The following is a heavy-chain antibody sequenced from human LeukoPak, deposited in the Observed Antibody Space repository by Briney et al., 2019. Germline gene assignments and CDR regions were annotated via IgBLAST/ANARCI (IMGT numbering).Heavy chain of an antibody. CDR2: ISGSGGSS. V-gene: IGHV3-23*01. CDR3: AKDGFIGYCSGGSCDYFDY. Sequence: PGGSLRLSCAASGFTFSSYAMSWVRQAPGKGLEWVSTISGSGGSSYYADSVKGRFTTSRDNSKNTLYLQMNTLRAEDTAVYYCAKDGFIGYCSGGSCDYFDYWGQGTLGTVSS. D-gene: IGHD2-15*01. J-gene: IGHJ4*02. CDR1: GFTFSSYA.